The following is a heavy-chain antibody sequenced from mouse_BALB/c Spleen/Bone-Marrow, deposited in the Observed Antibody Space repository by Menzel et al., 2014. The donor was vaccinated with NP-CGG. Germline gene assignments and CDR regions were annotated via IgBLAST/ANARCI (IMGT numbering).Heavy chain of an antibody. CDR3: ARDPLYYYA. CDR2: INSNGGST. V-gene: IGHV5-6-3*01. J-gene: IGHJ3*01. CDR1: GFTFSSYG. Sequence: DVQLQESGGGLVQPGGSLKLSCAASGFTFSSYGMSWVRQTPDKRLELVATINSNGGSTYYPDSVKGRFTISKDNAKNTLYLQMSSLKSEDTAMYYCARDPLYYYAWGQGTLVTVSA. D-gene: IGHD1-1*01.